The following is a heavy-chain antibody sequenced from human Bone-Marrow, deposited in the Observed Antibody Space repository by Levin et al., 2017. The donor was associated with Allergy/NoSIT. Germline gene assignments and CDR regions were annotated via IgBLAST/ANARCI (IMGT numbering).Heavy chain of an antibody. CDR2: VYHSGST. Sequence: GSLRLSCTVSGGSISAYYWSWIRQPPGKGLEWIGHVYHSGSTNYNPSLKSRVTISADMSKNQFFLSVRSVTAADTAIYYCATIMVRGDKYDYWGPGTMVIVSS. CDR1: GGSISAYY. V-gene: IGHV4-4*08. J-gene: IGHJ4*02. D-gene: IGHD3-10*01. CDR3: ATIMVRGDKYDY.